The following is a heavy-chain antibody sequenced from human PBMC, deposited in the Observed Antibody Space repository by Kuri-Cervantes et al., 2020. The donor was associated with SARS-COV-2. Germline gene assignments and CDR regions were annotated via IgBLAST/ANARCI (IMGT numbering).Heavy chain of an antibody. CDR3: ARSKGLGGFWSVSYAGLDY. CDR2: IQEDGNEK. J-gene: IGHJ4*02. Sequence: GGSLRLSCAASGFTFSSYAMNWVRQAPGKGLEWVANIQEDGNEKYYVDSVKGRFTISRDNARNSLDLLLKSLRVEDTAVYYCARSKGLGGFWSVSYAGLDYWGQGTLVTVSS. V-gene: IGHV3-7*01. D-gene: IGHD3-3*01. CDR1: GFTFSSYA.